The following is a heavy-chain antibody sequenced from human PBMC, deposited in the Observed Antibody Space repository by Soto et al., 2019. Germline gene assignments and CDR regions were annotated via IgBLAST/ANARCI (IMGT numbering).Heavy chain of an antibody. D-gene: IGHD3-10*01. CDR1: GFTFSSYT. CDR3: ARDLSGVGIESQ. J-gene: IGHJ4*02. Sequence: QVQLVESGGGVVQPGRSLRLSCAASGFTFSSYTMHWVRQAPGEGLDWVAAISGDGSNKYYADSVQGRFTISRDNSKNTLYLQMNSLRTEDTAIYYCARDLSGVGIESQWGQGTLVTVSS. V-gene: IGHV3-30-3*01. CDR2: ISGDGSNK.